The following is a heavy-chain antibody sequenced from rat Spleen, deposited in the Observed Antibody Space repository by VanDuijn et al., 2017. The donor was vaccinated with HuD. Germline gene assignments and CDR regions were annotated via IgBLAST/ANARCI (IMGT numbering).Heavy chain of an antibody. D-gene: IGHD1-4*01. J-gene: IGHJ3*01. V-gene: IGHV5-19*01. CDR2: ISTGGGNT. CDR3: ATPSPTRVSLGWFAY. CDR1: GFTFSDYA. Sequence: EVQLVESGGGLVQPGRSLKLSCAASGFTFSDYAMNWIRQAPTKGLEWVASISTGGGNTYYRDSVKGRFTISRDNAKSTLYLQMDSLRSEDTATYYCATPSPTRVSLGWFAYWGQGTLVTVSS.